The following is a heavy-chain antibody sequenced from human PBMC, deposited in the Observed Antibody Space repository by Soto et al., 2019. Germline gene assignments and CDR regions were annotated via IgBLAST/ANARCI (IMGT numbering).Heavy chain of an antibody. CDR2: TIPIFGTA. J-gene: IGHJ4*02. CDR3: ARGDFYYDSSGYYGGFAY. CDR1: GGTFSSYA. V-gene: IGHV1-69*12. D-gene: IGHD3-22*01. Sequence: QVQLVQSGAEVKKPGSSVKVSCKASGGTFSSYAISWVRQAPGQGLEWMGGTIPIFGTANYAKKVQGRVTITADESTSTAYMEVSSLRSEDTAVYYCARGDFYYDSSGYYGGFAYWGQGTLVTVSS.